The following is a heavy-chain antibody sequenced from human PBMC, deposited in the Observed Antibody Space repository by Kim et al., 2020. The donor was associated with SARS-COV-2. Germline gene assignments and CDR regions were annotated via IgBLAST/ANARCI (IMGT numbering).Heavy chain of an antibody. Sequence: KFYSLSMKGRFSISRDNSRKIVHLQMNDLGIGDTALYYCARDWGAFIDYWGQGTLVTVSS. CDR2: K. V-gene: IGHV3-30*01. J-gene: IGHJ4*02. CDR3: ARDWGAFIDY. D-gene: IGHD7-27*01.